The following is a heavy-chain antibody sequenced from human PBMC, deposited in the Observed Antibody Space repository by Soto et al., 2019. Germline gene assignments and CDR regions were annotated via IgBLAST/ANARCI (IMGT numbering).Heavy chain of an antibody. Sequence: QVQLVQSGAEVKKPGSWVKVSCKASGGTFSSYAISWVRQAPGQGLEWMGGIIPIFDTADYAQKFQGRVTITADESTNTAYMELSSLRSEDTAVYYCAGHSSGVPGYYYGMDVWGQGTTVTVSS. CDR2: IIPIFDTA. J-gene: IGHJ6*02. V-gene: IGHV1-69*12. CDR3: AGHSSGVPGYYYGMDV. D-gene: IGHD3-22*01. CDR1: GGTFSSYA.